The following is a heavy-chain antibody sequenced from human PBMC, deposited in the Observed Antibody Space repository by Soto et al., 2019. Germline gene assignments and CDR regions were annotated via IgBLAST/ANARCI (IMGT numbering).Heavy chain of an antibody. CDR1: GGSISSGGYY. J-gene: IGHJ6*03. CDR2: ICYSGST. Sequence: QVQLQESGPGLVKPSQTLSLTCTVSGGSISSGGYYWSWIRQHPGKGLAGIGYICYSGSTYHNPSLKSRVTISVDTSTNQFSLKLSSVTAADTAVYYCARGPWLPHFYGTPGYYYYYMDVWGKGTTVTVSS. D-gene: IGHD3-10*01. CDR3: ARGPWLPHFYGTPGYYYYYMDV. V-gene: IGHV4-31*03.